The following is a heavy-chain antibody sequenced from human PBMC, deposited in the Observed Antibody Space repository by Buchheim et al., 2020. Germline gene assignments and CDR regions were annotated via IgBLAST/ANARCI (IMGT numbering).Heavy chain of an antibody. CDR1: GYTFTGYY. CDR3: ARASGWSDYYYYYGMDV. V-gene: IGHV1-2*04. Sequence: QVQLVQSGAEVKKPGASVKVSCKASGYTFTGYYMHWVRQAPGQGLEWMGWINPNSGGTNYAQKFQGWVTMTRDPSISTSYMELSRLRSDDTAVYYCARASGWSDYYYYYGMDVWGQGTT. J-gene: IGHJ6*02. D-gene: IGHD6-19*01. CDR2: INPNSGGT.